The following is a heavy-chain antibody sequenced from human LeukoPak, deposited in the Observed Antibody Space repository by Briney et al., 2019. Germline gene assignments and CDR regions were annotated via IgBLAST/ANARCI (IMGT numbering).Heavy chain of an antibody. D-gene: IGHD6-19*01. Sequence: PGRSLRLSCAASGFTFSSYGMHWVREAPGKGLGWVAVISYDGSNKYYADSVKGRFTISRDNAKNTLYLQMSSLTAEDTAVYFCAASMAGFNWFDPWGQGTLVTVSS. V-gene: IGHV3-30*03. CDR3: AASMAGFNWFDP. CDR2: ISYDGSNK. J-gene: IGHJ5*02. CDR1: GFTFSSYG.